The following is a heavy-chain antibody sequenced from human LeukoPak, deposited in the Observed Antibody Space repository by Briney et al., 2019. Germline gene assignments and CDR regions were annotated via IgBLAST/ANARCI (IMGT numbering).Heavy chain of an antibody. Sequence: PGGSLRLACAASGFSFGDFGMHWIRQAPGKVLEWVTLIRSDGSSIYYADSVKGRFTISRDNSRNTLYLQMNSLRVEDTAVYYCAKDRDEYGNDCWGQGILVTVST. V-gene: IGHV3-30*02. J-gene: IGHJ4*02. CDR2: IRSDGSSI. D-gene: IGHD4-11*01. CDR3: AKDRDEYGNDC. CDR1: GFSFGDFG.